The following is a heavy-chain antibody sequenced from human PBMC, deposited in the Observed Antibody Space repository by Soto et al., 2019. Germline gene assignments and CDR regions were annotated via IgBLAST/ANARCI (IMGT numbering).Heavy chain of an antibody. CDR2: IKQDGSEK. Sequence: EVQLVESGGGLVQPGGSLRLSCAASGFTFSSYWMSWVRQAPGKGLEWVANIKQDGSEKYYVDSVKGRFTISRDNAKNSLYLQMNSLRAEDTAVYYCARVEGYSYGEPIYSRPYSYYYYMDVWGKGTTVTVSS. CDR1: GFTFSSYW. V-gene: IGHV3-7*01. D-gene: IGHD5-18*01. J-gene: IGHJ6*03. CDR3: ARVEGYSYGEPIYSRPYSYYYYMDV.